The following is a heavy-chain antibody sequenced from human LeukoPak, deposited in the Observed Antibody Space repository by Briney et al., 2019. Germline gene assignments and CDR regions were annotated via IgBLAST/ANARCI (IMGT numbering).Heavy chain of an antibody. CDR2: ISSSSSTI. V-gene: IGHV3-48*01. CDR1: GFIFSTYS. Sequence: PGGSLRLSCAASGFIFSTYSMSRVRQAPGKELEWVSYISSSSSTIYYADSVKGRFTISRDNARNSLYLQMNSLRAEDTAVYYCAREAAMVRDFDYWGQGTLVTVSS. D-gene: IGHD5-18*01. J-gene: IGHJ4*02. CDR3: AREAAMVRDFDY.